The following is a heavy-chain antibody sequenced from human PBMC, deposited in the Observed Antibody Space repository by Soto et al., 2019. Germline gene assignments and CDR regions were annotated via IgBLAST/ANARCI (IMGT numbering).Heavy chain of an antibody. CDR2: MNPNSGNT. V-gene: IGHV1-8*01. CDR3: ASGSHLLRFLEWLLPRYYFDY. J-gene: IGHJ4*02. D-gene: IGHD3-3*01. Sequence: ASVKVSCKASGYTFTSYDINWVRQATGQGLEWMGWMNPNSGNTGYAQKFQGRVTMTRNTSISTAYMELSSLRSEDTAVYYCASGSHLLRFLEWLLPRYYFDYWGQGTLVTVSS. CDR1: GYTFTSYD.